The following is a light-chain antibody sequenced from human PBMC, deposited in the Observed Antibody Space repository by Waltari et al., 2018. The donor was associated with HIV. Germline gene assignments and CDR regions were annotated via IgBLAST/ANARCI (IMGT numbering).Light chain of an antibody. CDR1: QSVSSN. CDR2: GSS. Sequence: EIVMTQSPATLSVSPGERATLSCRASQSVSSNLAWYQQKPGQAPRLLIYGSSTRATGIPARFRGRGSGTEFTLTISSLQSEDFAVYYCQQYNNWPPTFGQGTKVEIK. V-gene: IGKV3-15*01. CDR3: QQYNNWPPT. J-gene: IGKJ1*01.